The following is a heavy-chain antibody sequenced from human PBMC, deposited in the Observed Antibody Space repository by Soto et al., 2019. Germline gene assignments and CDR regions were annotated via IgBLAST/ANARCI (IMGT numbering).Heavy chain of an antibody. Sequence: GGSLRLSCAASGFIFSNFGMHWVRQAPGKGLEWVAVIWYDGSNEYYADSVKGRFTISKDNSKNTLYLQMNSLRAEDTAVYYCARDDIPGIAVATYGLDVWGQGTTVTVSS. D-gene: IGHD6-19*01. CDR3: ARDDIPGIAVATYGLDV. CDR1: GFIFSNFG. J-gene: IGHJ6*02. V-gene: IGHV3-33*01. CDR2: IWYDGSNE.